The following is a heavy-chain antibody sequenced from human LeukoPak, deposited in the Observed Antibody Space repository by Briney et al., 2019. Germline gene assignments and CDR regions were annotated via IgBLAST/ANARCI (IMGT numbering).Heavy chain of an antibody. V-gene: IGHV3-48*04. Sequence: GALRLSCAASGFTFSSYSMNWVRQAPAKGLEGVSYISSSSSTIYYANSVKGRFTISRDNAKNSLYLQMNSLRAEDTAVYYCARDGYNYVPFDYWGQGTLVTVSS. D-gene: IGHD5-24*01. CDR3: ARDGYNYVPFDY. CDR1: GFTFSSYS. CDR2: ISSSSSTI. J-gene: IGHJ4*02.